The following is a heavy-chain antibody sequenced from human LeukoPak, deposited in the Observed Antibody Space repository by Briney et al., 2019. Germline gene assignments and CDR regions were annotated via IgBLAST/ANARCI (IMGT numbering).Heavy chain of an antibody. CDR3: AREGVRDPEYCDILTGYYVYYMDV. CDR2: ISAYNGNT. V-gene: IGHV1-18*01. D-gene: IGHD3-9*01. Sequence: ASVKVSCKASGYTFTSYGISWVRQAPGQGLEWMGWISAYNGNTNYAQKLQGRVTMTTDTSTSTAYMELRSLRSDDTAVYYCAREGVRDPEYCDILTGYYVYYMDVWGKGTTVTVSS. J-gene: IGHJ6*03. CDR1: GYTFTSYG.